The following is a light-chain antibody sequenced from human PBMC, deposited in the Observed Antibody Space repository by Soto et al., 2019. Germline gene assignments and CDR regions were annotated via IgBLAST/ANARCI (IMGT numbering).Light chain of an antibody. CDR2: GAS. CDR3: QQYATSPIT. Sequence: EIVLTQSPGTLSLSPGERATLSCRASQSVTSSYLAWWQQKPGQAPRLLIYGASSRATGIPDRLSGSGSGTDFTLTISRLEPEDFAVYYCQQYATSPITFGQGTRLEI. V-gene: IGKV3-20*01. J-gene: IGKJ5*01. CDR1: QSVTSSY.